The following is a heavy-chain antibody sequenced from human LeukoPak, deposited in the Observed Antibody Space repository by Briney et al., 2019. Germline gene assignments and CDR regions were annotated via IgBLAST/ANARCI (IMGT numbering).Heavy chain of an antibody. V-gene: IGHV4-39*07. Sequence: SETLSLTCTVSGGSLSSSSYYWGWIRQPPGKGLEWIGSIYYSGSTYYNPSLKSRVTISVDTSKNQFSLKLSSVTAADTAVYYCARTRIANYDILTGYYALYYFDYWGQGTLVTVSS. CDR1: GGSLSSSSYY. CDR2: IYYSGST. CDR3: ARTRIANYDILTGYYALYYFDY. D-gene: IGHD3-9*01. J-gene: IGHJ4*02.